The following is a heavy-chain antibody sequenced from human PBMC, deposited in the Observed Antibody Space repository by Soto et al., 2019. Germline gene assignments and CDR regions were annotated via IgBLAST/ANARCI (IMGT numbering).Heavy chain of an antibody. CDR3: AKELVRHYDFHY. D-gene: IGHD1-1*01. Sequence: PGGSLRLSCAASGFTFSSYAMSWVRQAPGKGLEWVSGIGDSSGDTYYADSVKGRFAISRDTSKNTLYLQMNSLRAEDTAVHYCAKELVRHYDFHYWGQGTLVTVSS. CDR2: IGDSSGDT. V-gene: IGHV3-23*01. CDR1: GFTFSSYA. J-gene: IGHJ4*02.